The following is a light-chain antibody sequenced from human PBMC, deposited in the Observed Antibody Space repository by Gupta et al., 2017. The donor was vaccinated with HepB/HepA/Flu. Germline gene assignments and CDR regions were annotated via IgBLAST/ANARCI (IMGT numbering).Light chain of an antibody. CDR1: NSNVGSNN. Sequence: QPVLTQPPSSSGPPGQRLSISCSGSNSNVGSNNVDWYQQFPGTAPKILIYNNNQRPSGVPDRFSGSKSGTSASLAISGLHSEDEADYFCATWDGSSNGPVFGGGTKLTVL. V-gene: IGLV1-44*01. CDR2: NNN. J-gene: IGLJ2*01. CDR3: ATWDGSSNGPV.